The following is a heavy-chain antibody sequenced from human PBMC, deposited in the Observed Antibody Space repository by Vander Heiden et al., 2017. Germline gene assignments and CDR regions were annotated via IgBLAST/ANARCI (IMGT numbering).Heavy chain of an antibody. Sequence: EVQPLEAGGGLLQPGGSLRLSCAAPRFTFSSYSMTWVRQAPGKGLEWVSYISSSSSTIYYADSVKGRFTISRYNANNSLYLQMNRLRDEYTAVYYCARDDYYDTAGYDYRGYGPLVAVSS. CDR2: ISSSSSTI. J-gene: IGHJ4*01. CDR3: ARDDYYDTAGYDY. D-gene: IGHD3-22*01. CDR1: RFTFSSYS. V-gene: IGHV3-48*02.